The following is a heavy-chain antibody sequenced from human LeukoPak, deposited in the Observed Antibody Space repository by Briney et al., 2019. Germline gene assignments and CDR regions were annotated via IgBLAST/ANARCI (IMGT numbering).Heavy chain of an antibody. CDR3: ARERLELRGWFDP. J-gene: IGHJ5*02. V-gene: IGHV4-59*01. CDR2: IYYSGST. D-gene: IGHD1-7*01. Sequence: SETLSLTCTVSGGSISSYYWSWIRQPPGKGLEWIGYIYYSGSTNYNPSLKSRVTISVDTSKNQFSLKLSSVTAADTAAYYCARERLELRGWFDPWGQGTLVTVSS. CDR1: GGSISSYY.